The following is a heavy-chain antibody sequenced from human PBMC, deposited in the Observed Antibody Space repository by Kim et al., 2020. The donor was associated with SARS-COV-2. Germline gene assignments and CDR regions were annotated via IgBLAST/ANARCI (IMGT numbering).Heavy chain of an antibody. CDR1: GYSFTSYW. CDR3: ARHALYYYDSSGYYDYGMDV. J-gene: IGHJ6*02. V-gene: IGHV5-51*01. D-gene: IGHD3-22*01. Sequence: GESLKISCKGSGYSFTSYWIGWVRQMPGKGLEWMGIIYPGDSDTRYSPSFQGQVTISADKSISTAYLQWSSLKASDTAMYYCARHALYYYDSSGYYDYGMDVWGXGTTVTVSS. CDR2: IYPGDSDT.